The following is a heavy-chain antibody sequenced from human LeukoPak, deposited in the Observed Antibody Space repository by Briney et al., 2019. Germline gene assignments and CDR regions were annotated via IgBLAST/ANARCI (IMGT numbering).Heavy chain of an antibody. V-gene: IGHV3-7*01. J-gene: IGHJ4*02. CDR2: INQDGSEK. Sequence: PGGSLRLSCAASGFTFRSYWMGWVRQAPGKGLEWVANINQDGSEKYYMDSVKGRFTISRDNAKNTLYLQMNSLRAEDTAVYYCARDRGYSPDYWGQGTLVTVSS. CDR1: GFTFRSYW. D-gene: IGHD5-18*01. CDR3: ARDRGYSPDY.